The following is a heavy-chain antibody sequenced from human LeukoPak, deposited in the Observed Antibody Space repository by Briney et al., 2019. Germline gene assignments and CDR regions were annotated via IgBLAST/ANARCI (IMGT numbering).Heavy chain of an antibody. V-gene: IGHV3-74*01. CDR1: GFTLSDTW. CDR2: IRSDGSDT. J-gene: IGHJ4*02. Sequence: GGSLRLSCAASGFTLSDTWMHWVRQAPGEGLVWVSRIRSDGSDTRYAESVKGRFTISRDNAKNTLYLQMNSLRAEDTAVYYCASSDYGAFDYWGQGTLVTVSS. D-gene: IGHD4-17*01. CDR3: ASSDYGAFDY.